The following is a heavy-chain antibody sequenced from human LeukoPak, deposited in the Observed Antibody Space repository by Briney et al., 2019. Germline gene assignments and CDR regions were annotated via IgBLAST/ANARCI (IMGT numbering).Heavy chain of an antibody. CDR1: GFTFSSYW. V-gene: IGHV3-33*08. CDR2: IWNDGSET. D-gene: IGHD6-13*01. Sequence: GGSLRLSCAASGFTFSSYWMHWVRQAPGKRLEWVAVIWNDGSETFHADSVKGRFRIARDNSKNTLYLQMNSLRAEDTAVYFCARDMGRAWYGPPDYWGQGTLVTVSS. CDR3: ARDMGRAWYGPPDY. J-gene: IGHJ4*02.